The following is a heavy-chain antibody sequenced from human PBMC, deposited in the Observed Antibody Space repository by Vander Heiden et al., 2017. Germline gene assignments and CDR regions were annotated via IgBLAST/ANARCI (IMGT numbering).Heavy chain of an antibody. CDR1: GFTFDVYA. CDR3: AKAVDGPGITMIVSVRYFDY. D-gene: IGHD3-22*01. J-gene: IGHJ4*02. Sequence: EVQLVESGGGLVQPGRSLRLSCAASGFTFDVYAMHWVRQAPGQGLGWLSGLSWNRGSIGYADSVKGRFTISRDNAKNSLYLQMNSLRAEDTALYYCAKAVDGPGITMIVSVRYFDYWGQGTLVTVSS. CDR2: LSWNRGSI. V-gene: IGHV3-9*01.